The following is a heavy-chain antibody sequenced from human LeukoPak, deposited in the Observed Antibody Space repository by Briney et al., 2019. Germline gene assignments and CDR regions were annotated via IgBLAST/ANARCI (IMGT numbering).Heavy chain of an antibody. J-gene: IGHJ4*02. V-gene: IGHV3-48*03. Sequence: GGSLRPSCAPSGFTFSSFEMNWVRQPPGKGLGWVSYISSSGSTIYYADSVKGRFTISRDNAKNSLYLQMNSLRAEDTAVYYCAREGSSGWYGGLFDYWGQGTLVTVSS. CDR3: AREGSSGWYGGLFDY. CDR2: ISSSGSTI. CDR1: GFTFSSFE. D-gene: IGHD6-19*01.